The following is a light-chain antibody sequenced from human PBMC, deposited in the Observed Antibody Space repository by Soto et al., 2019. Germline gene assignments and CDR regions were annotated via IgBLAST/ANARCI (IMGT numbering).Light chain of an antibody. CDR2: EVR. J-gene: IGLJ3*02. CDR3: TSYTSTSTWV. CDR1: SSDIGGYQY. V-gene: IGLV2-14*01. Sequence: QSALTQPASVSGSPGQSITISCTGTSSDIGGYQYVSWYQQHPNKAPKLMIYEVRNRPSGVSNRFSGSKSDNTASLTISGLLAEDEADYYCTSYTSTSTWVFGGGTKLTVL.